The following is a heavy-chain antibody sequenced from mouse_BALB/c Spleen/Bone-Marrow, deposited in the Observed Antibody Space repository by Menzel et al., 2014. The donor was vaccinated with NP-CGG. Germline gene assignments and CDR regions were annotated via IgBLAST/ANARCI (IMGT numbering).Heavy chain of an antibody. V-gene: IGHV2-2*02. CDR3: ARNYYGSSYWYFDV. D-gene: IGHD1-1*01. CDR1: GFSLTSYG. Sequence: VKLVESGPGLVQPSQSLSITCTVSGFSLTSYGVHWVSQSPGKGLEWLGGIWSGGSTDYNAAFISRLSISKDNSKSQVFFKMNSLQANDTAIYYCARNYYGSSYWYFDVWGAGTTVTVSS. J-gene: IGHJ1*01. CDR2: IWSGGST.